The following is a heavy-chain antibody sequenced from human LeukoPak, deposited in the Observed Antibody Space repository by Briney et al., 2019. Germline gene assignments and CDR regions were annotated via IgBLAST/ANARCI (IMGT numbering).Heavy chain of an antibody. CDR1: GYTFTSYG. CDR2: ISAYNGNT. CDR3: ARVIVVVITNERYFDY. V-gene: IGHV1-18*01. Sequence: GASVKVSCKASGYTFTSYGISWVRQAPGQGLEWMGWISAYNGNTNYAQKLQGRVTMTTDTSTSTAYMELRSLRSDDTAVYYCARVIVVVITNERYFDYWGQGTLVTVSS. J-gene: IGHJ4*02. D-gene: IGHD3-22*01.